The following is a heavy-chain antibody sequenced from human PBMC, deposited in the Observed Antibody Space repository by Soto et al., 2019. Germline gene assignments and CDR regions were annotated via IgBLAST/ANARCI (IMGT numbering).Heavy chain of an antibody. J-gene: IGHJ4*02. CDR2: ISAYNGNS. V-gene: IGHV1-18*01. CDR1: GYTFTSYG. D-gene: IGHD6-13*01. Sequence: QVPLVQSGAAVKKPGASVKVSCKSSGYTFTSYGISWVRPAPGPGLAWMGWISAYNGNSNYAQQLQGRVNMTTDTSSSTSYMALRSLRSNATLVYYCVGGTWGAAAGEFDYWGQGALVTVAS. CDR3: VGGTWGAAAGEFDY.